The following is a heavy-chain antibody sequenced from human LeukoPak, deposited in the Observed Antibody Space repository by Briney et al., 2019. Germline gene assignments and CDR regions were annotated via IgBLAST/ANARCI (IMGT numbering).Heavy chain of an antibody. CDR3: AMAYCDILTGQHY. V-gene: IGHV1-18*01. J-gene: IGHJ4*02. CDR1: GYTFTSYG. CDR2: ISAYNGNT. Sequence: ASVKVSXKASGYTFTSYGISWVRQAPGQGLEWMGWISAYNGNTNYAQKLQGRVTMTTDTSTTTAYMELRGLRSDDTAVYYCAMAYCDILTGQHYWGQGTVVSVS. D-gene: IGHD3-9*01.